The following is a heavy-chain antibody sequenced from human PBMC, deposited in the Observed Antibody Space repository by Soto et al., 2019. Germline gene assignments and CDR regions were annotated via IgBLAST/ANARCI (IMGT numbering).Heavy chain of an antibody. Sequence: SETLSLTCAVYGGSFSGYYWTWIRQPPGTGLEWIGEINHSGSTNYNPSLKSRVTISVDTSKNQFSLKLTSVTAADTAVYYCARDKITGLFDYWGQGTLVTASS. CDR1: GGSFSGYY. J-gene: IGHJ4*02. V-gene: IGHV4-34*01. D-gene: IGHD2-8*02. CDR2: INHSGST. CDR3: ARDKITGLFDY.